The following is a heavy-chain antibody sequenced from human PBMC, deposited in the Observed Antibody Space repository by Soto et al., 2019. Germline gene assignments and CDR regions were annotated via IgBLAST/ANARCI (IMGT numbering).Heavy chain of an antibody. CDR2: IKPDGSEQ. CDR3: ARGNWNYYYGFDV. CDR1: EFTFDKYY. D-gene: IGHD1-20*01. Sequence: EVQLVESGGGLVQPGGSLRLSCAASEFTFDKYYMTWVRQAPGKGPEWVANIKPDGSEQYYVDSVKGRFTISRDNANNSLYLQMNSLRVEDTAVYFCARGNWNYYYGFDVWGQRTTVTVSS. J-gene: IGHJ6*02. V-gene: IGHV3-7*01.